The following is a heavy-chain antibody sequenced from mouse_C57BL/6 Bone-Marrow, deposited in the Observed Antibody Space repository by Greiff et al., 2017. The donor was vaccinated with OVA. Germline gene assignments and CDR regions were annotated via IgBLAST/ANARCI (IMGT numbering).Heavy chain of an antibody. Sequence: EVQLVESGPGLVKPSQSLSLTCSVTGYSITSGYYWNWIRQFPGNKLEWMGYISYDGSNNYNPSLKNRISITRDTSKNQFFLKLNSVTTEDTATYYCAREDYDYDLSYWYFDVWGTGTTVTVSS. D-gene: IGHD2-4*01. J-gene: IGHJ1*03. CDR1: GYSITSGYY. CDR2: ISYDGSN. V-gene: IGHV3-6*01. CDR3: AREDYDYDLSYWYFDV.